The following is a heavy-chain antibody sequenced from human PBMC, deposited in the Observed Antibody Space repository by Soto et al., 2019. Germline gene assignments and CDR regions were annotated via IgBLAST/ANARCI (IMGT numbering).Heavy chain of an antibody. CDR2: ISTYNGNT. V-gene: IGHV1-18*01. CDR1: GYTFTTYG. CDR3: ARGPTDYYDNSGNYFLDY. J-gene: IGHJ4*02. Sequence: QVQLVQSRAEVKKPGASVKVSCKAYGYTFTTYGMSWVRQAPGQGLDWMGWISTYNGNTKYAERLQGRVTMTTDTTTCTAYMELRSLRSDDTAVYYCARGPTDYYDNSGNYFLDYWGQGTLVTVSS. D-gene: IGHD3-22*01.